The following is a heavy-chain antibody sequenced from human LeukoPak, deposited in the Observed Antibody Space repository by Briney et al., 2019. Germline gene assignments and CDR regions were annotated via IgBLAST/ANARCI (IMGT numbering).Heavy chain of an antibody. CDR1: GFTFSSYA. D-gene: IGHD2-15*01. CDR2: ISGSGGST. J-gene: IGHJ4*02. V-gene: IGHV3-23*01. CDR3: AKFLTYCSGGSCYVGYFDY. Sequence: PGGSLRLSCAAFGFTFSSYAMSWVRQAPGKGLEWVSAISGSGGSTYYADSVKGRFTISRDNSKNTLYLQMNSLRAEDTAVYYCAKFLTYCSGGSCYVGYFDYWGQGTLVTVSS.